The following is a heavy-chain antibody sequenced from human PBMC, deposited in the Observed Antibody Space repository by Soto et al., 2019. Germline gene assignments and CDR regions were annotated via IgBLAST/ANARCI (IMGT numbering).Heavy chain of an antibody. CDR1: GFTFSSYG. CDR2: ISGSGSST. J-gene: IGHJ4*02. CDR3: AKGRRGSYFYFDY. D-gene: IGHD1-26*01. Sequence: AGGSLRLSCAASGFTFSSYGMHWVRQAPGKGLEWVSAISGSGSSTYYADSVKGRFTISRDNSKNTLYLQMNSLRAEDTAVYYCAKGRRGSYFYFDYWGQGTLVTVSS. V-gene: IGHV3-23*01.